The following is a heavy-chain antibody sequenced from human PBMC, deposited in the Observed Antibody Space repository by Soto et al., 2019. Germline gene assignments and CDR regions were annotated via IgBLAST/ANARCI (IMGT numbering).Heavy chain of an antibody. CDR1: GYTFTTYD. CDR3: SGRKERFGPNYLDL. D-gene: IGHD3-10*01. Sequence: QVQLVQSGAEVKKPGASVKISCKASGYTFTTYDINWVRQATGQGLEWMGWMNPNNGKTGYAQKFQGRVTMTRDHSIRKIHLEERRVRTEDNGVYYFSGRKERFGPNYLDLWGQGTLVIVPS. J-gene: IGHJ4*02. CDR2: MNPNNGKT. V-gene: IGHV1-8*01.